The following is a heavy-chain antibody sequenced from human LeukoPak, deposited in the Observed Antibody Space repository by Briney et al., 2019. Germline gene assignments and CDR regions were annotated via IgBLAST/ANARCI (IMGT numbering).Heavy chain of an antibody. CDR2: ISSSGSTI. Sequence: GGSLRLSCAASGFTFSDYYMSWIRQAPGKGLEWVSYISSSGSTIYYADSVKGRFTISRDNAKNSLYLQVNSLRAEDTAVYYCARDTSFGYSYDYWGQGTLVTVSS. CDR1: GFTFSDYY. D-gene: IGHD3-22*01. V-gene: IGHV3-11*01. CDR3: ARDTSFGYSYDY. J-gene: IGHJ4*02.